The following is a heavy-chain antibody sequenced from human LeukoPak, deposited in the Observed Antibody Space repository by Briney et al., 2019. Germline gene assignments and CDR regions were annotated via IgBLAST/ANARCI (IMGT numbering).Heavy chain of an antibody. V-gene: IGHV3-20*04. D-gene: IGHD3-3*01. Sequence: GGSLRLSCAASGFTFDNYGMSCVRQAPGKGLEWVSGINWNGGSTAYADSVRGRFTISRDNAKNSLYLQMNSLRAEDTALYYCARDAWRGYYTSDYWGQGTLVTVSS. CDR2: INWNGGST. CDR3: ARDAWRGYYTSDY. J-gene: IGHJ4*02. CDR1: GFTFDNYG.